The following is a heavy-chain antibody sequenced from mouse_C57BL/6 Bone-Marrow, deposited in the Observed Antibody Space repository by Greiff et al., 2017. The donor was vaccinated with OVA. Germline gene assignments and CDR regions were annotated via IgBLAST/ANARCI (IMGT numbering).Heavy chain of an antibody. CDR1: GYTFTSYW. D-gene: IGHD1-1*01. J-gene: IGHJ1*03. V-gene: IGHV1-72*01. CDR3: AGDFITAVVGTGYFDV. Sequence: VQLQQPGAELVKPGASVKLSCKASGYTFTSYWMHWVKQRPGRGLEWIGRIDPNSGGTKYNEKFKSKATLTVDKSSSTAYMQLSSLTSVDSAVYYGAGDFITAVVGTGYFDVWGTGTTVTVSA. CDR2: IDPNSGGT.